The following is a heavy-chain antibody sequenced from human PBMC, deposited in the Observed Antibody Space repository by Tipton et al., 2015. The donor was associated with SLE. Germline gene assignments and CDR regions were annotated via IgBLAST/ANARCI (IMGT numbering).Heavy chain of an antibody. CDR1: GGSFSGYY. Sequence: TLSLTCAVYGGSFSGYYWSWIRQPPGKGLEWIGEINHSGSTNYNPSLKSRVTISVDTSKNQFSLKLSSVTAADTAVYYRARGTGKFDYWGQGTLVTVSS. V-gene: IGHV4-34*01. D-gene: IGHD7-27*01. CDR2: INHSGST. CDR3: ARGTGKFDY. J-gene: IGHJ4*02.